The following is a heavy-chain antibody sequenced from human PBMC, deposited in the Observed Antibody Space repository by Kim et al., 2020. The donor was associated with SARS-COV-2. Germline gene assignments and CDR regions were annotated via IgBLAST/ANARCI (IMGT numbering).Heavy chain of an antibody. V-gene: IGHV4-59*01. CDR2: IYYDGRT. Sequence: SETLSLTCTVSGVSISGYYLRWVRQAPGKGLEWVAFIYYDGRTNYNPSLKTRVSISVDTSNKHFSLKVNSVTAADTAAFYFSAGVLVCFASFQHDVLGT. D-gene: IGHD3-16*01. J-gene: IGHJ1*01. CDR1: GVSISGYY. CDR3: SAGVLVCFASFQH.